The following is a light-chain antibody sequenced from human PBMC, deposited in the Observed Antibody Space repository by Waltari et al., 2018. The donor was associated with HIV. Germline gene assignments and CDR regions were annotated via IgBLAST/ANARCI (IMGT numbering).Light chain of an antibody. Sequence: SYELTQPPSVSVSTGQTASITCSGDQLGDKYACWYQQKPGQSPVLVIYQDSKRPSGIPERFSGSNSGNTATLTISGTQAMDEADYYCQAWDSSTAVVFGGGTKLTVL. J-gene: IGLJ2*01. V-gene: IGLV3-1*01. CDR2: QDS. CDR1: QLGDKY. CDR3: QAWDSSTAVV.